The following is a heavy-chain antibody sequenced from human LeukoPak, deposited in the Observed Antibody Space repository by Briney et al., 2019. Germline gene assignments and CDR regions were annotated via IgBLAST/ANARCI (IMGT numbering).Heavy chain of an antibody. V-gene: IGHV3-7*01. Sequence: QPGGSLRLSCAASGFTFSSYWMSWVRQAPGKGLEWVANIKQDGSEKYYVDSVKGRFTISRDNAKNSLYLQMNSLRAEDTAVYYCARGGYGYDFDAFDIWGQGTMVTVSS. J-gene: IGHJ3*02. CDR3: ARGGYGYDFDAFDI. CDR2: IKQDGSEK. CDR1: GFTFSSYW. D-gene: IGHD5-18*01.